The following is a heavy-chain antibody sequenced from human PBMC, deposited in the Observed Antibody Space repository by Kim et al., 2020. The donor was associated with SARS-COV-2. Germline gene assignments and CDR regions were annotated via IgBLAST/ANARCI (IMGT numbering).Heavy chain of an antibody. D-gene: IGHD4-17*01. CDR2: ISYDGSNK. CDR3: ARDLILGDYASYYFDY. V-gene: IGHV3-30*04. CDR1: GFTFSSYA. Sequence: GGSLRLSCAASGFTFSSYAMHWVRQAPGKGLEWVAVISYDGSNKYYADSVKGRFTISRDNSKNTLYLQMNSLRAEDTAVYYCARDLILGDYASYYFDYWGQGTLVTVSS. J-gene: IGHJ4*02.